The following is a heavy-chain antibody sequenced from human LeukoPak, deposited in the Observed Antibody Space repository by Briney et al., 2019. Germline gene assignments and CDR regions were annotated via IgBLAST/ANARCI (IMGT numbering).Heavy chain of an antibody. D-gene: IGHD1-26*01. Sequence: SETLSLTCAVYGGSFSGYYWSWIRQPPGKGLEWIGEINHSGSTNYNPSLKSRVTISVDTSKNQFSLKLSSVTAADTAVYYCASSTIVGATYYYYYYMDVWGKGTTVTISS. V-gene: IGHV4-34*01. CDR1: GGSFSGYY. CDR3: ASSTIVGATYYYYYYMDV. J-gene: IGHJ6*03. CDR2: INHSGST.